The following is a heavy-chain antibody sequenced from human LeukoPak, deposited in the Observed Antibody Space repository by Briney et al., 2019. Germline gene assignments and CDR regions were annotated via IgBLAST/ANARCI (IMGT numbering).Heavy chain of an antibody. V-gene: IGHV3-33*01. D-gene: IGHD6-13*01. CDR1: GFTFSSFG. CDR3: ARPGEIAAPGNPDY. CDR2: IWYDGGNK. Sequence: PGTSLRLSCAASGFTFSSFGMHWVRQAPGKGLEWVAVIWYDGGNKYYADSVKGRFTISRDNSKNTLYLQLNSLRVEDTAVYYCARPGEIAAPGNPDYWGQGTLVTVSS. J-gene: IGHJ4*02.